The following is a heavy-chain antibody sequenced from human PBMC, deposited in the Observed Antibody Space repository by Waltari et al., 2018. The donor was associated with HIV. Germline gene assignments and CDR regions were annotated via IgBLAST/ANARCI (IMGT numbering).Heavy chain of an antibody. Sequence: QLQLQESGPGLVKPSETLSLTYTVSSGHIVSSVYDRGWIRQPAGKGLGWIGSIYYSGSTYYNPSLKSRVTISVDTSKNQFSLKLSSVTAADTAVYYCATLTPDYGAEFDYWGQGTLVTVSS. V-gene: IGHV4-39*01. CDR2: IYYSGST. J-gene: IGHJ4*02. CDR1: SGHIVSSVYD. D-gene: IGHD4-17*01. CDR3: ATLTPDYGAEFDY.